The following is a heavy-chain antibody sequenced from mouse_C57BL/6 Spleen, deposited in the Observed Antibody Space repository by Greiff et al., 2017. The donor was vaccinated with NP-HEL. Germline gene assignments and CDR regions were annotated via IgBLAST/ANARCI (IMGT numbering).Heavy chain of an antibody. V-gene: IGHV10-3*01. D-gene: IGHD2-5*01. CDR1: GFTFNTYA. CDR3: VREGGYYSNYDYAMDY. J-gene: IGHJ4*01. CDR2: IRSKSSNYAT. Sequence: EVQRVESGGGLVQPKGSLKLSCAASGFTFNTYAMHWVRQAPGKGLEWVARIRSKSSNYATYYADSVKDRFTISRDDSQSMLYLQMNNLKTEDTAMYYCVREGGYYSNYDYAMDYWGQGTSVTVSS.